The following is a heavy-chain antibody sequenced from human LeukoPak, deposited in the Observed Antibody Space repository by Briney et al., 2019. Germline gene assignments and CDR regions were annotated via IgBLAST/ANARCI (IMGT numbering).Heavy chain of an antibody. CDR1: GYTFTNYD. V-gene: IGHV1-8*01. Sequence: ASVKVSCKASGYTFTNYDINWARQATEQGLEWVGWMNTNSGKTGYVQSFQGRVTMTRDTSTSTAYMELSSLRSEDTAVYYCVRVNVLLPDYYGMDVWGQGTAVTVSS. CDR3: VRVNVLLPDYYGMDV. D-gene: IGHD2-15*01. CDR2: MNTNSGKT. J-gene: IGHJ6*02.